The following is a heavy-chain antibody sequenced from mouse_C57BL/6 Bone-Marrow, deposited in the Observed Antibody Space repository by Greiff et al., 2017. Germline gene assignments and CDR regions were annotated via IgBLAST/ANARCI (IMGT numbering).Heavy chain of an antibody. V-gene: IGHV2-4*01. CDR1: GFSLTSYG. J-gene: IGHJ4*01. CDR3: AKRDDYDGYAMDY. Sequence: VQLQQSGPGLVQPSQSLSITCTVSGFSLTSYGVHWVRQPPGKGLEWLGVLWSGGRTDYNAAFISRLSISKDNSKSQVFFKMNSLQADDTAIYYCAKRDDYDGYAMDYWGQGTSVTVSS. CDR2: LWSGGRT. D-gene: IGHD2-4*01.